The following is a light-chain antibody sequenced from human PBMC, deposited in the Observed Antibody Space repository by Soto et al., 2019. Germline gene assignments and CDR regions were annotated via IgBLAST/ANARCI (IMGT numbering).Light chain of an antibody. CDR2: EVS. CDR3: SSYTSSSTPVI. CDR1: SSDVGGYNY. J-gene: IGLJ1*01. V-gene: IGLV2-14*01. Sequence: QSVLTQPASVSGSPGQSITISCTGTSSDVGGYNYVSWYQQHPGKAPKLMIYEVSNRPSGVSNRSSGSKSGNTASLTISGLQAEDEADYYCSSYTSSSTPVIFGTGTKVTVL.